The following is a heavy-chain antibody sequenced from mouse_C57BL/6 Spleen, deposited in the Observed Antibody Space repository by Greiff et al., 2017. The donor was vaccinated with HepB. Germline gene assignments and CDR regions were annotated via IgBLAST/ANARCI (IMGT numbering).Heavy chain of an antibody. CDR2: ISDGGSYT. D-gene: IGHD2-1*01. Sequence: EVQLVESGGGLVKPGGSLKLSCAASGFTFSSYAMSWVRQTPEKRLEWVATISDGGSYTYYPDNVKGRFTISRDNAKNNLYLQMSHLKSEDTAMYYCAREGYGNYVNYFDYWGQGTTLTVSS. J-gene: IGHJ2*01. CDR3: AREGYGNYVNYFDY. CDR1: GFTFSSYA. V-gene: IGHV5-4*01.